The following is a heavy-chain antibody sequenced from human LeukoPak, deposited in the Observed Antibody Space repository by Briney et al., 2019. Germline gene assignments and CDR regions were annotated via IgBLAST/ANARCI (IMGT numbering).Heavy chain of an antibody. D-gene: IGHD2-2*01. J-gene: IGHJ4*02. CDR1: GSTFSSYT. CDR3: ATRYCSSTTCDAMDY. V-gene: IGHV3-21*01. Sequence: GGSLRLSCAASGSTFSSYTMNWVRQAPGKGLEWVSSIDSSGTSIHHADSVKGRFAISRDNAKNSLYLQMNSLRAEDTAVYYCATRYCSSTTCDAMDYWGQGTLVTVSS. CDR2: IDSSGTSI.